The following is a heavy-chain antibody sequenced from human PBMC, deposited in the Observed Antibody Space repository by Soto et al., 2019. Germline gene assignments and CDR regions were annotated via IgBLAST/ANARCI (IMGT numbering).Heavy chain of an antibody. V-gene: IGHV1-46*01. CDR2: INPSGGST. J-gene: IGHJ4*02. CDR3: ARDYLGSSGWAAPDF. Sequence: QVQLVQSGAEVKKPGASVKVSCKASGYTFTTYYMHWVRQAPGQGLEWMGIINPSGGSTSYAQKFQGRVTMTRDTSTITIYMELSSLRSEDTAVYYCARDYLGSSGWAAPDFWGQGTLVTVSA. CDR1: GYTFTTYY. D-gene: IGHD6-19*01.